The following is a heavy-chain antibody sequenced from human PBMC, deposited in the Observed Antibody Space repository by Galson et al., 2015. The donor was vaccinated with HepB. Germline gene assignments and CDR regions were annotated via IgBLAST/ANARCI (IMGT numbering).Heavy chain of an antibody. CDR3: ARVGGAWLRWGNWFDP. J-gene: IGHJ5*02. D-gene: IGHD2-21*01. CDR2: IIPIFGTA. V-gene: IGHV1-69*13. CDR1: GGTFSSYA. Sequence: SVKVSCKTSGGTFSSYAISWVRQAPGQGLEWMGGIIPIFGTANYAQKFQGRVTITADESTSTAYMELSSLRSEDTAVYYCARVGGAWLRWGNWFDPWGQGTLVTVSS.